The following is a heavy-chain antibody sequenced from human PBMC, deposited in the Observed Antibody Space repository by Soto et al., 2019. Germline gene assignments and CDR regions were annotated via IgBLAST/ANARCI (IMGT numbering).Heavy chain of an antibody. V-gene: IGHV3-30-3*01. CDR3: ARETYSGNYLFDY. J-gene: IGHJ4*02. CDR1: GFPFSRYS. Sequence: QVQLVESGGGVVQPGRSLSLSCAASGFPFSRYSMHWVRQSTGKWLEWVAVISYDENNKYYADYVKGRFTISRDNSENTLYLQMNSLRAEDTAVYYCARETYSGNYLFDYWVQGTMVTVSS. D-gene: IGHD1-26*01. CDR2: ISYDENNK.